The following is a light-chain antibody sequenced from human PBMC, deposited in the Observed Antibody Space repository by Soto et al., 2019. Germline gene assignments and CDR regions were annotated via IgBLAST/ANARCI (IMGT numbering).Light chain of an antibody. Sequence: EIVLTQSPATLSLSPGERATLSCRASQSVSSYLAWYQQKPGQAPRLLIYDTVSRAAGVPGRFSGSGSGTDFTLTISRLEPEDFALYYCQQYHTSPLTFGQGTKVDIK. CDR1: QSVSSY. J-gene: IGKJ1*01. CDR2: DTV. V-gene: IGKV3-20*01. CDR3: QQYHTSPLT.